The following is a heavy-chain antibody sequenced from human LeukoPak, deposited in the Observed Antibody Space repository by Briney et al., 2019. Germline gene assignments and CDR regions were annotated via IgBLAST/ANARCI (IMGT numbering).Heavy chain of an antibody. Sequence: SVKVSCKASGGTFSSYAISWVRQAPGQGLEWMGRIIPIFGTANYAQKFQGRVTITTDESTSTAYMELSSLRSEDTAVYYCARDRTMIVGFAFDIWGQGAMVTVSS. D-gene: IGHD3-22*01. CDR3: ARDRTMIVGFAFDI. V-gene: IGHV1-69*05. CDR1: GGTFSSYA. CDR2: IIPIFGTA. J-gene: IGHJ3*02.